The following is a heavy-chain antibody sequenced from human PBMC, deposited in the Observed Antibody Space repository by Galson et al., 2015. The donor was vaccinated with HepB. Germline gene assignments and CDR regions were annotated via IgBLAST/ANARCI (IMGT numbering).Heavy chain of an antibody. Sequence: SVKVSCKASGGTFSSYAISWVRQAPGQGLEWMGGIIPIFGTANYAQKFQGRVTITADESTSTAYMELSSLRSEDTAVYYCARNEWLLKYYYGMDVWGQGTTVTVSS. CDR2: IIPIFGTA. CDR3: ARNEWLLKYYYGMDV. V-gene: IGHV1-69*13. D-gene: IGHD3-3*01. J-gene: IGHJ6*02. CDR1: GGTFSSYA.